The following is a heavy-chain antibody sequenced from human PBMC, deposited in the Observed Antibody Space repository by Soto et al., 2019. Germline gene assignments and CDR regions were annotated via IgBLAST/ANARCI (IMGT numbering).Heavy chain of an antibody. CDR3: ASSRYCSSTSCYTHGGWFDP. Sequence: QVQLVQSGAEVKKPGSSVKVSCKASGGTFSSYAISWVRQAPGQGLEWMGGIIPIFGTANYAQKFQGRVTITADESTSTAYMEVSSLRSEDTAVYYCASSRYCSSTSCYTHGGWFDPWGQGTLVTVSS. J-gene: IGHJ5*02. CDR2: IIPIFGTA. CDR1: GGTFSSYA. V-gene: IGHV1-69*01. D-gene: IGHD2-2*02.